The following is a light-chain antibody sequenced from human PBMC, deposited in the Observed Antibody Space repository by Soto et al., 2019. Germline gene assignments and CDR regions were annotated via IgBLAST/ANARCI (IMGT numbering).Light chain of an antibody. CDR1: SSNIGSNS. V-gene: IGLV1-44*01. Sequence: QSVLTQPPSASGTPGQRVTMSCSGSSSNIGSNSVNWYQQLPGTAPKLLIYSNNQRPSGVPDRFSGSKSGTSASLAISGLQSEDEADYYCAAWDDSLNAVVFGGGIQLTVL. J-gene: IGLJ2*01. CDR3: AAWDDSLNAVV. CDR2: SNN.